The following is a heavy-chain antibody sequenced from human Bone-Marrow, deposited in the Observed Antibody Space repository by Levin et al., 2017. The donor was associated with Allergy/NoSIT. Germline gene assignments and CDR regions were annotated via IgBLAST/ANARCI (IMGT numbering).Heavy chain of an antibody. CDR2: IKQDGSEK. Sequence: GESLKISCAASGFTFSSYWMSWVRQAPGKGLEWVANIKQDGSEKYYVDSVKGRFTISRDNAKNSLYLQMNSLRAEDTAVYYCARDPGSRVGATSWFDPWGQGTLVTVSS. CDR3: ARDPGSRVGATSWFDP. V-gene: IGHV3-7*01. CDR1: GFTFSSYW. D-gene: IGHD1-26*01. J-gene: IGHJ5*02.